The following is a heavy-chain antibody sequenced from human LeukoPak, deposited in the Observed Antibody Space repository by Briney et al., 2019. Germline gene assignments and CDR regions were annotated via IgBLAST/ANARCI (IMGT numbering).Heavy chain of an antibody. V-gene: IGHV3-23*01. CDR1: GFAFSTFA. J-gene: IGHJ6*03. CDR3: TKELHVAVAVADYYYFYMDV. D-gene: IGHD6-19*01. Sequence: GGSLRLSCAASGFAFSTFAMGWVRQSPGRGLEWLSTINGGGNTTFYADSVKGRFTISRDNSKNTLYLHMDSLRPDDTAIYYCTKELHVAVAVADYYYFYMDVWGRGTAVTVSS. CDR2: INGGGNTT.